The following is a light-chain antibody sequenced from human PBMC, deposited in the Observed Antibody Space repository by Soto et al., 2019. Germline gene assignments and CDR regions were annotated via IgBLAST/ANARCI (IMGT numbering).Light chain of an antibody. J-gene: IGKJ1*01. V-gene: IGKV1-5*01. CDR2: DAY. Sequence: DIQMTQSPSTLSASVGDRVTITCRASQSISSWLAWYQQKPGKAPKLLIYDAYSLESGGPSRFSGSGSGTEFTLTISSLQPDDFATYYCQQYNSYSQTFGHGTKVEIK. CDR3: QQYNSYSQT. CDR1: QSISSW.